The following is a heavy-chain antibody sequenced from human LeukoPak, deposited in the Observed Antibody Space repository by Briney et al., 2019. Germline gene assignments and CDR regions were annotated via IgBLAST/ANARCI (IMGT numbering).Heavy chain of an antibody. CDR2: IYYSGST. CDR1: GGSISSGDYY. CDR3: ARHGGFAGFGELFGAFDI. D-gene: IGHD3-10*01. J-gene: IGHJ3*02. Sequence: PSETLSLTCTVSGGSISSGDYYWSWIRQPPGKGLEWIGYIYYSGSTNYNPSLKSRVTISVDTSKNQFSLKLSSVTAADTAVYYCARHGGFAGFGELFGAFDIWGQGTMVTVSS. V-gene: IGHV4-61*08.